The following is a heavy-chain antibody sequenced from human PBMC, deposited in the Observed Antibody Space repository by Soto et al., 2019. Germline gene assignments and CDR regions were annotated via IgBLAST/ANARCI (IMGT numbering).Heavy chain of an antibody. CDR2: ISYDGSNK. CDR3: ASDRAYYYDSSGYSPWDY. Sequence: GGSLRLSCAASGFTFSSYGMHWVRQAPGKGLEWVAVISYDGSNKYYADSVKGRFTISRDNSKNTLYLQMNSLRAEDTAVYYCASDRAYYYDSSGYSPWDYCGQGTLVTVSS. D-gene: IGHD3-22*01. CDR1: GFTFSSYG. V-gene: IGHV3-30*03. J-gene: IGHJ4*02.